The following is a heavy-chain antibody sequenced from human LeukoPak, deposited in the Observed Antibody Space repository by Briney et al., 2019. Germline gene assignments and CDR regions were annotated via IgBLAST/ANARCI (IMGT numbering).Heavy chain of an antibody. CDR2: ISNSGSTI. CDR3: ARSIWPRAAAGTFDY. CDR1: GFIFSDYY. Sequence: GGSLRLSCAASGFIFSDYYINWIRQAPGKGLEWVSCISNSGSTIYFADSVKGRFTISRDNAKNSLYLQMNSLRAEDTAVYYCARSIWPRAAAGTFDYWGQGTLVTVSS. D-gene: IGHD6-13*01. J-gene: IGHJ4*02. V-gene: IGHV3-11*01.